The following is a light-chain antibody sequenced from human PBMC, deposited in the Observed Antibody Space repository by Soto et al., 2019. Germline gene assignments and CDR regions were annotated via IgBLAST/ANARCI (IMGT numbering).Light chain of an antibody. CDR1: SSNIGSKT. J-gene: IGLJ1*01. CDR3: SAWDASLNGYV. Sequence: QSVLTQPPSASGTPGQRVTLSCSGSSSNIGSKTVNWYQQLPGTAPKLLIYSNYQRPSGVPDRFSGSKSGTSASLAISGLQSEDEAYYYCSAWDASLNGYVFGTGTKVTVL. V-gene: IGLV1-44*01. CDR2: SNY.